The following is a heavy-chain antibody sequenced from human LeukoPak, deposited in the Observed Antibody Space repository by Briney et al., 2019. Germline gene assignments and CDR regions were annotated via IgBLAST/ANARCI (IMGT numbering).Heavy chain of an antibody. CDR2: IRYDGSNK. CDR3: AKDYPSAVGSSPFEY. Sequence: KSGGSLRLSCAASGFTFSSYGMHWVRQAPGKGLEWVAFIRYDGSNKYYADSVKGRFSISRDNFKNTLYLQMNSLRAEDTAIYYCAKDYPSAVGSSPFEYWGQGTLVTVSS. J-gene: IGHJ4*02. D-gene: IGHD1-26*01. CDR1: GFTFSSYG. V-gene: IGHV3-30*02.